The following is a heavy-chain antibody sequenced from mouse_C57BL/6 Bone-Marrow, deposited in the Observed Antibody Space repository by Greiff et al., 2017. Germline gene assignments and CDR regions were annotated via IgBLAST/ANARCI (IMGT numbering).Heavy chain of an antibody. Sequence: QVQLQQSGAELARPGASVKLSCKASGYTFTSYGISWVKQRTGQGLEWIGEIYPRSGNTYYNEKFKGKATLTADKSSSTGYMELRSLTSEDSAVYFCARRATVVATDWYFDVWGTGTTVTVSS. CDR1: GYTFTSYG. CDR2: IYPRSGNT. D-gene: IGHD1-1*01. CDR3: ARRATVVATDWYFDV. V-gene: IGHV1-81*01. J-gene: IGHJ1*03.